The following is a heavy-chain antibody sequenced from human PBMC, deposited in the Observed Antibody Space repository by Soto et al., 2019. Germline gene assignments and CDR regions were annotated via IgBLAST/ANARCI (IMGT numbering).Heavy chain of an antibody. D-gene: IGHD3-10*01. V-gene: IGHV3-48*02. Sequence: EVHLVESGGRLVRPGGSLRLSCVVSGFNFSNDTMNWVRQAPGKGLEWLSYISGTSKTIYYADSVGGRFTISRDNAKNSLYLQMNSLSDDDTAVYYCARGKIHDSGIYRYYYYYGMDVWGQGTTVTVSS. CDR2: ISGTSKTI. J-gene: IGHJ6*02. CDR3: ARGKIHDSGIYRYYYYYGMDV. CDR1: GFNFSNDT.